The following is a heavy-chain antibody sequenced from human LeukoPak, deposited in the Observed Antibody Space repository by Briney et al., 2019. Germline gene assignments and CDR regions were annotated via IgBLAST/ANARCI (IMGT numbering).Heavy chain of an antibody. J-gene: IGHJ4*02. Sequence: GGSLRLSCAASGFTFSSYSMNWVRQAPGKGLEWVSYISSSSSTIYYADSVKGRFTISRDNAKNSLYLQMNSLRAEDTAVYYCARDQPYYDILTGYYRGDYFDYWGQGTLVTVSS. CDR2: ISSSSSTI. D-gene: IGHD3-9*01. CDR3: ARDQPYYDILTGYYRGDYFDY. CDR1: GFTFSSYS. V-gene: IGHV3-48*04.